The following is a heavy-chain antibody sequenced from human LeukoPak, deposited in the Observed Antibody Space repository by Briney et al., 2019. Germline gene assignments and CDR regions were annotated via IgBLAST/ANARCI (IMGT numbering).Heavy chain of an antibody. D-gene: IGHD2-15*01. CDR2: IYYSGST. CDR3: ARVRVVVAATPNLNWFDP. V-gene: IGHV4-39*07. J-gene: IGHJ5*02. CDR1: GGSISSSSYY. Sequence: SETLSLTCTVSGGSISSSSYYWGWIRQPPGTGLEWIGSIYYSGSTYYNPSLKSRVTISVDTSKNQFSLKLSSVTAADTAVYYCARVRVVVAATPNLNWFDPWGQGTLVTVSS.